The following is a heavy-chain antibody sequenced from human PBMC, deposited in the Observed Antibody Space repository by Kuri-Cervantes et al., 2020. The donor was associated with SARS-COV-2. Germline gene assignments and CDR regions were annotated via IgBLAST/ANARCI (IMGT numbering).Heavy chain of an antibody. CDR2: VNHRGST. Sequence: SETLSLTCAFYGESFSGYYWNWIRQSPGKGLEWIGEVNHRGSTNYNPSLKSRVTISVDTSNKQFSLKLSSVTAADTAVYYCARRIDYSNCFDYWGQGTLVTVSS. D-gene: IGHD4-11*01. J-gene: IGHJ4*02. CDR1: GESFSGYY. V-gene: IGHV4-34*01. CDR3: ARRIDYSNCFDY.